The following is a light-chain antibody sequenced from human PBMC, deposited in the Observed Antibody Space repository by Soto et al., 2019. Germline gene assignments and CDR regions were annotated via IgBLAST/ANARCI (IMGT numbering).Light chain of an antibody. J-gene: IGKJ2*01. Sequence: DIQMTQSPSTLSASVGDRVTITCRASQSISSWLAWYQQKPGKAPKLLIYKASSFESGVPSRFSGSGSGTEFTLTISSLQPDDFATYYCQQYNSLVTFGQGTKLEIK. V-gene: IGKV1-5*03. CDR2: KAS. CDR3: QQYNSLVT. CDR1: QSISSW.